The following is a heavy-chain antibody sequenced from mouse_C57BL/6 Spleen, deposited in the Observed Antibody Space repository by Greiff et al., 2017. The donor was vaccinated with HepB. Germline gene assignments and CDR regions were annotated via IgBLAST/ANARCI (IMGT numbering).Heavy chain of an antibody. CDR1: GYTFTSYG. V-gene: IGHV1-81*01. D-gene: IGHD1-1*01. J-gene: IGHJ1*03. CDR3: AIGYYGSSFDWYFDV. CDR2: IYPRSGNT. Sequence: VKLVESGAELARPGASVKLSCKASGYTFTSYGISWVKQRTGQGLEWIGEIYPRSGNTYYNEKFKGKATLTADKSSSTAYMELRSLTSEDSAVYFCAIGYYGSSFDWYFDVWGTGTTVTVSS.